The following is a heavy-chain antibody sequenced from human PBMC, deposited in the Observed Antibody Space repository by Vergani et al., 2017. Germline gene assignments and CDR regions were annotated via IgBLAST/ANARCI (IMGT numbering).Heavy chain of an antibody. D-gene: IGHD6-19*01. CDR2: ISPDGRTT. J-gene: IGHJ6*02. CDR1: GFSFRTFS. CDR3: ARGGPIAVAGTRKKYYYGMDV. Sequence: DVDLVESGGGFVQPGGSRRLSCAASGFSFRTFSMFWVRQPPGKGLAWVSKISPDGRTTEYADSVRGRFTISRDNANSMLYLQMNSLRDDDTAVYYCARGGPIAVAGTRKKYYYGMDVWGQGTTVTVSS. V-gene: IGHV3-74*03.